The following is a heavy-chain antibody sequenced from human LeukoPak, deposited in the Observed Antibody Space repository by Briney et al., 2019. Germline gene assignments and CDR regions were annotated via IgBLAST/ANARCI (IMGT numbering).Heavy chain of an antibody. V-gene: IGHV3-7*01. Sequence: AGSLRLSCVASGFTFNTFWMTWVRQAPGKGLEWVAHIKHDGGEEYYVNSVKGRFTISRDNAKNSLYLEMDSLRPDDTAVYFCVRERKPLSDFDYWGQGALVTVTS. CDR3: VRERKPLSDFDY. CDR2: IKHDGGEE. J-gene: IGHJ4*02. CDR1: GFTFNTFW.